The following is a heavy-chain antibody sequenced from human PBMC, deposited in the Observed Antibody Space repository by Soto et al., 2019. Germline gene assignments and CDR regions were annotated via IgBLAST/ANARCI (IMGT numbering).Heavy chain of an antibody. V-gene: IGHV3-23*01. CDR3: AKGMYYYDSSGYRLFDY. Sequence: GGSLRLSCAASGFTFRNFAMNWVRQAPGKGLEWVSGISVSGGTTYYADSVRGRFTVSRDNSKNSVFLQMNSLRAEDTAVYFCAKGMYYYDSSGYRLFDYWGQGTLVTVSS. CDR1: GFTFRNFA. D-gene: IGHD3-22*01. J-gene: IGHJ4*02. CDR2: ISVSGGTT.